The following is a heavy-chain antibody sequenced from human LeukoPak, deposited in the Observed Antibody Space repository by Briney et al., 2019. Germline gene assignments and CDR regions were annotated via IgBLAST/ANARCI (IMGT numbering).Heavy chain of an antibody. D-gene: IGHD3-22*01. CDR3: ARIAVVAQRDYYGMDV. J-gene: IGHJ6*02. CDR1: GGSISSYY. Sequence: PSETLSLTCTVSGGSISSYYWSWIRQPPGKGLEWIGYIYYSGSTNYNPSLKSRVTISVDTSKNQFSLKLSSVTAADTAVYYCARIAVVAQRDYYGMDVWGQGTTVTVSS. CDR2: IYYSGST. V-gene: IGHV4-59*01.